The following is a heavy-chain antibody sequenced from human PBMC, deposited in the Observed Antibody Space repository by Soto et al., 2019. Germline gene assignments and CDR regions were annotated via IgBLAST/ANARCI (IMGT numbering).Heavy chain of an antibody. CDR3: ATGCYDSPGVY. J-gene: IGHJ4*02. CDR1: GGSISSYD. CDR2: IYTSVST. Sequence: QVQLQESGPGLVKPSETLSLTCTVSGGSISSYDWSWIRQPAGKGLEWIGRIYTSVSTNYNPSVKSRVTTSVDTSKHQVSLMLSSVTVAEAAVYYCATGCYDSPGVYLGQGPLVTVSS. V-gene: IGHV4-4*07. D-gene: IGHD5-12*01.